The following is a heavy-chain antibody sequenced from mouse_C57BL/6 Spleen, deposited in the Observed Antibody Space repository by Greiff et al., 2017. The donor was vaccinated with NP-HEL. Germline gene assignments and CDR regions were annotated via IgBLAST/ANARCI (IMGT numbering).Heavy chain of an antibody. V-gene: IGHV1-81*01. CDR3: ARSKDYDGYYAMDY. D-gene: IGHD2-4*01. J-gene: IGHJ4*01. CDR1: GYTFTSYG. Sequence: QVQLQQSGAELARPGASVKLSCKASGYTFTSYGISWVKQRPGQGLEWIGEIYPRSGNTYYNEKFKGKATLTADKSSSTAYMELRSLTSEDSAVYFCARSKDYDGYYAMDYWGQGTSVTVSS. CDR2: IYPRSGNT.